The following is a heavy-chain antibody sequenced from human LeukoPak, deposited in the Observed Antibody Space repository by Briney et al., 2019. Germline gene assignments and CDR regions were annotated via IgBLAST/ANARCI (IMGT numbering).Heavy chain of an antibody. CDR2: MNPNSGNT. D-gene: IGHD1-26*01. Sequence: ASVKVSCKASGYTFTSYDINWVRQATGQGLEWMGWMNPNSGNTGYAQKFQGRVTITADKSTSTAYMELSSLRSEDTAVYYCARLSLLLPDAFDIWGQGTMVTVSS. CDR1: GYTFTSYD. J-gene: IGHJ3*02. V-gene: IGHV1-8*03. CDR3: ARLSLLLPDAFDI.